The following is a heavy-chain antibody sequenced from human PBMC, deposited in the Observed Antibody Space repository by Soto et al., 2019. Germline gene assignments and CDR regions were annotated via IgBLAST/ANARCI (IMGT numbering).Heavy chain of an antibody. D-gene: IGHD1-20*01. CDR3: ARRDDNNWNYYYYGMDV. V-gene: IGHV1-69*13. CDR1: AGTFSSYA. CDR2: IIPIFGTA. J-gene: IGHJ6*02. Sequence: SVKVSCKASAGTFSSYAISWVRQAPGQGLEWMGGIIPIFGTANYAQKFQGRVTITADESTSTAYMELSSLRSEDTAVYYCARRDDNNWNYYYYGMDVWGQGTTVTVSS.